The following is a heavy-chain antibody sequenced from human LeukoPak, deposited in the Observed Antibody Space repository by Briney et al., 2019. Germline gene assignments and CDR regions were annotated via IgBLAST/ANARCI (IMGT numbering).Heavy chain of an antibody. Sequence: GGSLRLSCAASGFTFSSYSMNWVRQAPGKGLEWVSYISSNGGTIYDADSVRGRFTISRDNAKNSLYLQMNSLRDEDTAVYYCARERGYNYGYSDYWGQGTLVTVSS. D-gene: IGHD5-18*01. CDR1: GFTFSSYS. CDR2: ISSNGGTI. J-gene: IGHJ4*02. CDR3: ARERGYNYGYSDY. V-gene: IGHV3-48*02.